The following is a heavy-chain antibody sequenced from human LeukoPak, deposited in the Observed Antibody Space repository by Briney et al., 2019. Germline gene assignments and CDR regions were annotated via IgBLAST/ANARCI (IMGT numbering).Heavy chain of an antibody. CDR3: TKRGAYGSGRSYFFEF. Sequence: GGSLRLSCAASGVTFSTHPMSWARQAPGKGLEWVSTISDTGVDTFYANSVKGRFAISRDNFKNMLYLQMNNLRAEDTAVYYCTKRGAYGSGRSYFFEFWGQGTLVTVSS. CDR2: ISDTGVDT. CDR1: GVTFSTHP. J-gene: IGHJ4*02. D-gene: IGHD2-15*01. V-gene: IGHV3-23*01.